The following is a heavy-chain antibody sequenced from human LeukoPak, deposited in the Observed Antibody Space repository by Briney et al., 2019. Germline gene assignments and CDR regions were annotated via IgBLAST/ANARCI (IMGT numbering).Heavy chain of an antibody. CDR2: ISAYNGNT. CDR1: GYTFSGYY. D-gene: IGHD5-18*01. V-gene: IGHV1-18*04. J-gene: IGHJ4*02. CDR3: ARGGYSYGYMGYFDY. Sequence: ASVKVSCKASGYTFSGYYIHWVRQAPGQGLEWVAWISAYNGNTNYAQKFQGRVTMTTDTSTTTAYMELRSLRSDDTAVYYCARGGYSYGYMGYFDYWGQGTLVTVSS.